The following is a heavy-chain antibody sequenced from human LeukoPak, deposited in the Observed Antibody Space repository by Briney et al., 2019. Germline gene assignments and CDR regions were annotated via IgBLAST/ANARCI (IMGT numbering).Heavy chain of an antibody. V-gene: IGHV3-11*01. D-gene: IGHD6-19*01. CDR2: ISSGGSTI. CDR3: AKDCGQWLVLDAFDV. Sequence: GGSLRLSCAASGFSFSDYYMSWIRQAPGKGLEWVSYISSGGSTIYYADSVKGRFTISRDNSKNTLYLQMNSLRAEDTAVYYCAKDCGQWLVLDAFDVWGQGTMVTVSS. CDR1: GFSFSDYY. J-gene: IGHJ3*01.